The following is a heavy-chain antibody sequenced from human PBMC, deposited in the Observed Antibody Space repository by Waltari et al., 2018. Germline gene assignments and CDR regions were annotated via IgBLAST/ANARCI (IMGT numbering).Heavy chain of an antibody. CDR3: ARDCSGSWYYWFDP. V-gene: IGHV4-39*07. D-gene: IGHD6-13*01. Sequence: GPGLVKPSETLSLTCTVSGGSISSSSYYWGWIRQPPGKGLEWIGSIYYTGSTYYNPSLKSRVTISVDTSKNQFSLKLSSVTAADTAVYYCARDCSGSWYYWFDPWGQGTLVTVSS. J-gene: IGHJ5*02. CDR1: GGSISSSSYY. CDR2: IYYTGST.